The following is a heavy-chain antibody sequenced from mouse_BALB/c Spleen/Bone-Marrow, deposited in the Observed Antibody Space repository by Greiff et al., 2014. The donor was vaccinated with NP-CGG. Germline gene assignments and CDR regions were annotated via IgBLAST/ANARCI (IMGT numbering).Heavy chain of an antibody. CDR1: GFSVKDTY. Sequence: EVQLQQSGAELVKSGASVKLSCTASGFSVKDTYMHWVKQRPEQGLEWIGRIDPANGNTKYDPKFQGKATITADTSSNTAYLQLSSLTSEDTAVYYCASYVYGYYFDYWGQGTTLTVSS. CDR2: IDPANGNT. CDR3: ASYVYGYYFDY. V-gene: IGHV14-3*02. D-gene: IGHD2-2*01. J-gene: IGHJ2*01.